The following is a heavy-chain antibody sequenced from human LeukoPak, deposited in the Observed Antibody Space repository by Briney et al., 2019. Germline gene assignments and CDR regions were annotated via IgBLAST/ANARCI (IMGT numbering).Heavy chain of an antibody. V-gene: IGHV4-38-2*02. D-gene: IGHD6-13*01. CDR2: IYHSGAT. CDR1: GYSISSGYY. Sequence: SETLSLTCTVSGYSISSGYYWAWVRRPPRKGLEWIGSIYHSGATDYKPSLKSRLTMSVDTSKNQSSLKLTSVTAADTAVYHCARGRAGRLGWFNPWGQGTLVTISS. J-gene: IGHJ5*02. CDR3: ARGRAGRLGWFNP.